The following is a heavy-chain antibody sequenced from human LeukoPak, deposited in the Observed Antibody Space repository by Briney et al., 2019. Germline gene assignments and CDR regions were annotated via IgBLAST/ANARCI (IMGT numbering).Heavy chain of an antibody. J-gene: IGHJ4*02. V-gene: IGHV3-64D*09. CDR1: GFTFSTYS. D-gene: IGHD2-21*01. CDR3: ARLGSSGMVHGDLDY. CDR2: ITSNGDNT. Sequence: PGGSLRLSCSASGFTFSTYSMHWVRQAPGKGLEYVSAITSNGDNTYYADSVKGRFIVSRDNSENTLFLQMSSLRPEDTAMYYCARLGSSGMVHGDLDYWGQGTLVTVSS.